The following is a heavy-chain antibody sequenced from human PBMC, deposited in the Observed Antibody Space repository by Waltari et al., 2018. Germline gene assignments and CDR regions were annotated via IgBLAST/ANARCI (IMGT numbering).Heavy chain of an antibody. Sequence: QVQLQESGPGLVKPSQTLSLTCTVSGGSLSSGGYYWSWIRPHPGKGLEWIGYIYYSGSTYYNPSLKSRVTISVDTSKNQFSLKLSSVTAADTAVYYCARTRAREYYYYYMDVWGKGTTVTVSS. J-gene: IGHJ6*03. CDR2: IYYSGST. V-gene: IGHV4-31*03. CDR1: GGSLSSGGYY. CDR3: ARTRAREYYYYYMDV.